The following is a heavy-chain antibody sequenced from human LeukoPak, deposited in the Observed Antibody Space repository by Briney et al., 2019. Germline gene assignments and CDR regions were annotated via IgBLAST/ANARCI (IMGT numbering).Heavy chain of an antibody. CDR3: AKGRGGSYESNYYYMDV. D-gene: IGHD1-26*01. J-gene: IGHJ6*03. CDR2: IRYDGSNK. CDR1: GFTFSSYG. Sequence: GGSLRLSCAAAGFTFSSYGMRWVRQAPGEGLEWVAFIRYDGSNKYYADSVKGRFTISRDNSKNTLYPQMNSLRAEDTAVYYCAKGRGGSYESNYYYMDVWGKGTTVTISS. V-gene: IGHV3-30*02.